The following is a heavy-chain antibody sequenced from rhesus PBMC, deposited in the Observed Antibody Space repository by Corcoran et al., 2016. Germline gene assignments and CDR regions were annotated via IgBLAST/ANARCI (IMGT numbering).Heavy chain of an antibody. J-gene: IGHJ4*01. CDR2: IYWNDSK. CDR3: ARVRTPLWYPDY. D-gene: IGHD4-17*01. V-gene: IGHV2-95*01. CDR1: GFSLSTTGTV. Sequence: QVTLKESGPALVTPTQTLTLTCTFSGFSLSTTGTVLGWISQPPGKALEWLATIYWNDSKYYSTSLKSRLTISKDTSKNQVVLTMTNMDPVDTATYYCARVRTPLWYPDYWGQGVLVTVSS.